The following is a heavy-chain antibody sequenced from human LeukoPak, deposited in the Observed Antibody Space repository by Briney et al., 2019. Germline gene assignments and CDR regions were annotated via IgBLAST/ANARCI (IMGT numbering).Heavy chain of an antibody. J-gene: IGHJ4*02. CDR2: IIPIFGTA. V-gene: IGHV1-69*01. CDR3: ARAYCSSTSCRHPYFDY. CDR1: GGTFSSYA. D-gene: IGHD2-2*01. Sequence: SVKVSCKASGGTFSSYAISWVRQAPGQGLEWMGGIIPIFGTANYAQKFQGRVTITADESTSTAYMELSSLRSEDTAVYYCARAYCSSTSCRHPYFDYWGQGTLVTVSS.